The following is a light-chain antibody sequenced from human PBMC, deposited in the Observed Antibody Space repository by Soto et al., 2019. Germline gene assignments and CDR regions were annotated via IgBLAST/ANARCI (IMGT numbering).Light chain of an antibody. Sequence: DIHMKQSLVTLSASLGDRASXYCRASQSISAWLAWYQQKPGKANRLLIYKASNGDIGVTSRLSGSGSGTEFTLTISSLQPHDVALYYCQQYNYSSWPFGQGT. CDR3: QQYNYSSWP. CDR1: QSISAW. CDR2: KAS. J-gene: IGKJ1*01. V-gene: IGKV1-5*03.